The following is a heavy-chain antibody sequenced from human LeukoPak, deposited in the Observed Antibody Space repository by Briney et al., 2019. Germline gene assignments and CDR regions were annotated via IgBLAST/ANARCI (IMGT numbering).Heavy chain of an antibody. Sequence: GESLRLSCAASGITFSNAWMIWLRQAPGKGLEWVGRIKSKTDGGPTEYAAPVKGRFTISRDGSKDTLYLHMNSLTTDDTAVYYCATYYSGSGTNWGQGTLVTVSS. CDR3: ATYYSGSGTN. CDR1: GITFSNAW. CDR2: IKSKTDGGPT. V-gene: IGHV3-15*01. D-gene: IGHD3-10*01. J-gene: IGHJ4*02.